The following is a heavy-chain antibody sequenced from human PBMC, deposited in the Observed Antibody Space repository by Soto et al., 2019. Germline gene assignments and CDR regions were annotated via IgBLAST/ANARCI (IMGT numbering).Heavy chain of an antibody. CDR3: ARLLALHPYYYYYGMDV. D-gene: IGHD2-15*01. V-gene: IGHV4-59*08. CDR2: IYYSGST. Sequence: SETLSLTCTVSGGSISPHYWSWIRQPPGKGLEWIGYIYYSGSTNYNPSLKSRVTISVDTSKNQFSLKLSSVTAADTAVYYCARLLALHPYYYYYGMDVWGQGTTVTVSS. CDR1: GGSISPHY. J-gene: IGHJ6*02.